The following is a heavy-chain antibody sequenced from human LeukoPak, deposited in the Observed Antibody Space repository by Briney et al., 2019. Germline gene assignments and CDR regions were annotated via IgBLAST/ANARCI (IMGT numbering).Heavy chain of an antibody. Sequence: GGSLRLSCAASGFTFSSYAMHWVRQAPGKGLEWVGLISFDGSKKYYADSVKGRFTISRDNSKNTLYLEMNSLRAEDTAVYYCAKGGSRGAFDIWGQGIMVTVSS. J-gene: IGHJ3*02. CDR2: ISFDGSKK. CDR1: GFTFSSYA. V-gene: IGHV3-30*18. D-gene: IGHD3-16*01. CDR3: AKGGSRGAFDI.